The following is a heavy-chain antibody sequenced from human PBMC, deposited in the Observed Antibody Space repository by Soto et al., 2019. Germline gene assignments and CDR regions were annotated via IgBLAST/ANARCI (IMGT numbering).Heavy chain of an antibody. V-gene: IGHV1-69*02. CDR2: IIPILGIA. Sequence: ASVKVSCKASGGTFSSYTISWVRQAPGQGLEWMGRIIPILGIANYAQKFQGRVTITADKSTSTAYMELSSLRSEDTAVYYCARHAGGDGGYFDYWGQGTLVTVSS. D-gene: IGHD2-21*01. J-gene: IGHJ4*02. CDR1: GGTFSSYT. CDR3: ARHAGGDGGYFDY.